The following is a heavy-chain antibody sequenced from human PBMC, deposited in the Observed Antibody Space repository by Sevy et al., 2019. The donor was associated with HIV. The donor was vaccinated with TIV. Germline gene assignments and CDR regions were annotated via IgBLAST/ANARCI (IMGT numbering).Heavy chain of an antibody. CDR2: INPNSGGT. Sequence: ASVKVSCKASGYTFTGYYMHWVRQAPGQGLEWMGWINPNSGGTNYAQKFQGRVTMTRDTSISTAYMELSRLRSDDTAVYYCARDPPLFDFLGGYSPAPPPHYYYYYGMDVWGQGTTVTVSS. J-gene: IGHJ6*02. CDR3: ARDPPLFDFLGGYSPAPPPHYYYYYGMDV. D-gene: IGHD3-3*01. V-gene: IGHV1-2*02. CDR1: GYTFTGYY.